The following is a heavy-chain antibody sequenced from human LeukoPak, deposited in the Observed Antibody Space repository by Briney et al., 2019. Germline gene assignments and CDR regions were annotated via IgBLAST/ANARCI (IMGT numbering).Heavy chain of an antibody. V-gene: IGHV3-23*01. J-gene: IGHJ6*03. CDR1: GFTFSTYA. CDR3: AKDQYGSGTPYYMDV. D-gene: IGHD3-10*01. CDR2: ISATGGST. Sequence: GGSLRPSCVGTGFTFSTYAMTWVRQASGKGLEWVSLISATGGSTYYADSVKGRFTISRDNIKNTLYLQMNSLRAEDTAVYYCAKDQYGSGTPYYMDVWGKGTTVTISS.